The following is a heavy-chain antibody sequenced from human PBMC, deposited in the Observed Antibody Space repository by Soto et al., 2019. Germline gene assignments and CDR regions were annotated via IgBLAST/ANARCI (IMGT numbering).Heavy chain of an antibody. D-gene: IGHD2-2*01. CDR2: IYHSGST. J-gene: IGHJ3*02. Sequence: SETLSLTCAVSGYSISSSNGWGWIRQPPGKGLEWIGEIYHSGSTNYNPSLKSRVTISVDKSKNQFSLKLSSVTAADTAVYYCAKARGIVVVPAAIEAFDIWGQGTMVTVS. V-gene: IGHV4-4*02. CDR3: AKARGIVVVPAAIEAFDI. CDR1: GYSISSSNG.